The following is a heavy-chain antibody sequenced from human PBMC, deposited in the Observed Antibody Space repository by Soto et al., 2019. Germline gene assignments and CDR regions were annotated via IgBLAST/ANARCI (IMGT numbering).Heavy chain of an antibody. D-gene: IGHD6-6*01. CDR2: ISSSSSTI. CDR3: ARSYSSSFEIDY. Sequence: RSLRPSCTASEFAFSGYSMNWFRQAPGKGLEWVSYISSSSSTIYYADSAKGRFTISRDNAKNSLYLQMNSLRDEDTAVYYCARSYSSSFEIDYWGQGTLVTVSS. V-gene: IGHV3-48*02. CDR1: EFAFSGYS. J-gene: IGHJ4*02.